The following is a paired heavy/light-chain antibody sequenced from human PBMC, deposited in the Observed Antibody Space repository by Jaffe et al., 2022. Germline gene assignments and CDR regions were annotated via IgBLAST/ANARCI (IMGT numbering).Light chain of an antibody. Sequence: EIVLTQSPGTLSLSPGDRATLSCRASQSVSSSYLAWYQQKPGQAPRLLIYGASSRATGIPDRFSGSGSGTDFTLTISRLEPEDFAVYYCQQYGTSPLTFGPGTKVDIK. CDR3: QQYGTSPLT. V-gene: IGKV3-20*01. CDR1: QSVSSSY. J-gene: IGKJ3*01. CDR2: GAS.
Heavy chain of an antibody. CDR2: IYPGDSDT. CDR1: GYSFTNYW. J-gene: IGHJ4*02. D-gene: IGHD4-17*01. V-gene: IGHV5-51*03. CDR3: VRCPMTTVTCYFDF. Sequence: EVQLVQSGAEVKKPGESLKISCKGSGYSFTNYWIAWVRQMPGKGLEWMGIIYPGDSDTTYSPSFQGQVTISADKSISTAYLQWSSLKASDTAMYYCVRCPMTTVTCYFDFWGQGTLVTVSS.